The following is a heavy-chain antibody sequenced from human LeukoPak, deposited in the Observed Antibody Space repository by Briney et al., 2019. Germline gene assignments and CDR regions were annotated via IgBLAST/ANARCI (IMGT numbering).Heavy chain of an antibody. CDR2: YTGDANYNPT. V-gene: IGHV4-59*11. J-gene: IGHJ2*01. D-gene: IGHD1-14*01. Sequence: PSETLSLTCTVSGGSLSRHYWTWIRHPPGKALEWIGYYTGDANYNPTKYNPFLRSRATISLDTSTNQFSLKLSSVTAADTAVYYCARDSAPVRTSWYFDLWGRGTLVTVSS. CDR1: GGSLSRHY. CDR3: ARDSAPVRTSWYFDL.